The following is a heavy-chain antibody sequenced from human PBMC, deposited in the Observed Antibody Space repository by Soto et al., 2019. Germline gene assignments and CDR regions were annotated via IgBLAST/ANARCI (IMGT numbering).Heavy chain of an antibody. CDR3: ARGRIAVAVSDFDY. D-gene: IGHD6-19*01. CDR2: INPTSGGT. V-gene: IGHV1-2*04. CDR1: GYTFTGYY. Sequence: QVQLVQSGAEVKKPGASVKVSCKASGYTFTGYYMHWVRQAPGQGLEWMGWINPTSGGTNYAQKFEGWVTMTRDTSISTAYMELSRLRSDDTAVYDCARGRIAVAVSDFDYWGQGALVTVSS. J-gene: IGHJ4*02.